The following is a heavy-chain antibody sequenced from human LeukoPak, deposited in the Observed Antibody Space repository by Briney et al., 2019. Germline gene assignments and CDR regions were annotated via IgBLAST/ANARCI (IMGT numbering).Heavy chain of an antibody. CDR1: SGSISSYY. J-gene: IGHJ4*02. D-gene: IGHD1-26*01. CDR2: IYSSGST. Sequence: DPSETLSLTCTVSSGSISSYYWSWIRQPAGKGLEWIGRIYSSGSTNYNPSLKSRVTMSADTSKKQFSLKLSSVAAADTAVYYCARGGSGSYRVFDYWGQGALVTVSS. CDR3: ARGGSGSYRVFDY. V-gene: IGHV4-4*07.